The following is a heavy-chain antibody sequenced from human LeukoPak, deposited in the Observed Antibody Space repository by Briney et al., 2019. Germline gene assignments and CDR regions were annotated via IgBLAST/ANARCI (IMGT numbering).Heavy chain of an antibody. CDR1: GFTFSSYA. D-gene: IGHD6-19*01. CDR2: ISGSGGST. Sequence: GGSLRLSCAASGFTFSSYAMSWVRQAPGKGLEWVSAISGSGGSTYYADSVKGRFTISRDNSKNTLYLQMNSLRAEDTAVYYCARLSGWSFFLDYWGQGTLVTVSS. CDR3: ARLSGWSFFLDY. V-gene: IGHV3-23*01. J-gene: IGHJ4*02.